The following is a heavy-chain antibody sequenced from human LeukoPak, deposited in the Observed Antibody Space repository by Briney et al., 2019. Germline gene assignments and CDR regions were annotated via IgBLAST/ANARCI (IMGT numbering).Heavy chain of an antibody. Sequence: PSETLSLTCTVPGGSVSSGSYYWSWIRQPPGKGLEWIGYIYYSGSTNYNPSLKSRVTISVDTSKNQFSLKLSSVTAADTAVYYCARGRGYSYGYGFAYWGQGTLVTVSS. J-gene: IGHJ4*02. CDR1: GGSVSSGSYY. D-gene: IGHD5-18*01. V-gene: IGHV4-61*01. CDR3: ARGRGYSYGYGFAY. CDR2: IYYSGST.